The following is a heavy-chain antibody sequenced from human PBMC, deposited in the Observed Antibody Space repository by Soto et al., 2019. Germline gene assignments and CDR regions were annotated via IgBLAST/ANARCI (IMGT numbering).Heavy chain of an antibody. J-gene: IGHJ4*02. V-gene: IGHV3-23*01. CDR3: ATDVYSSSSNSDY. Sequence: GGSLRLSCAASGFTFSSFAMSWVRQAPGKGLEWVSAISGRGGRTYYADSVKGRFTISRDNSKNTLYLQMNSLRAEDTAVYYCATDVYSSSSNSDYWGQGTLVTVSS. CDR1: GFTFSSFA. CDR2: ISGRGGRT. D-gene: IGHD6-6*01.